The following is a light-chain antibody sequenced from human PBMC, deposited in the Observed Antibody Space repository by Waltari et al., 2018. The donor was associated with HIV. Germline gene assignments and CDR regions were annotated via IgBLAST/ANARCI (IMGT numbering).Light chain of an antibody. CDR2: DAS. J-gene: IGKJ4*01. CDR1: QSVSSY. Sequence: DIVLTQSPATLSLSPGERATLSCRASQSVSSYLAWYQQKPGQAPRLLIYDASNRAAGIPARFSGSGSGTDFILTISSLEPEDFALYYCQRRDNWPLTFGGGTKVEIK. CDR3: QRRDNWPLT. V-gene: IGKV3-11*01.